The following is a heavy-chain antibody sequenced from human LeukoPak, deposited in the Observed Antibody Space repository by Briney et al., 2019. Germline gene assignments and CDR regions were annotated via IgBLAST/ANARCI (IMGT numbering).Heavy chain of an antibody. CDR3: ARRNWGEGIYYFDY. J-gene: IGHJ4*02. V-gene: IGHV3-21*01. D-gene: IGHD7-27*01. CDR2: ISSSSSYI. Sequence: PGGSLRPSCAASGFTFSSYSMNWVRQAPGKGLEWVSSISSSSSYIYYADSVKGRFAISRDNAKNSLYLQMNSLRAEDTAVYYCARRNWGEGIYYFDYWGQGTLVTVSS. CDR1: GFTFSSYS.